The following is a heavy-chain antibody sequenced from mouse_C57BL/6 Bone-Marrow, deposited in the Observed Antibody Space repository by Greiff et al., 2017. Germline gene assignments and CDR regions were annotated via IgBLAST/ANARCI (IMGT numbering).Heavy chain of an antibody. J-gene: IGHJ4*01. CDR2: IHPNSGST. CDR1: GYTFTSYW. Sequence: VQLQQPGAELVKPGASVKLSCKASGYTFTSYWMHWVKQRPGQGLEWIGMIHPNSGSTNYNEKFKSKATLTVDKSSSTAYMQLSSLTSEDSAVYYCAREGPTVVARGYAMDYWGQGTSVTVSS. V-gene: IGHV1-64*01. CDR3: AREGPTVVARGYAMDY. D-gene: IGHD1-1*01.